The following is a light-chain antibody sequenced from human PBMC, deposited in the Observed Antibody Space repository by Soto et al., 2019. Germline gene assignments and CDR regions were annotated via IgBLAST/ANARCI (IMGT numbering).Light chain of an antibody. CDR2: DVS. CDR3: SSYSTSSALV. V-gene: IGLV2-14*03. J-gene: IGLJ2*01. CDR1: SADIGAFNY. Sequence: QSALTQPASDSGSPGQSITISCAGTSADIGAFNYVSCYQHHPGKAPKLLIYDVSDRPSGVSTRFSASKSANTASLTISGLQADDEADYYCSSYSTSSALVFGGGTKLTVL.